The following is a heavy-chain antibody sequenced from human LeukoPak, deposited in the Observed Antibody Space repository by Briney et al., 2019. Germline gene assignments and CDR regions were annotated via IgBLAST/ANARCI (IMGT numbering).Heavy chain of an antibody. CDR1: GYTFTSYY. V-gene: IGHV1-2*02. D-gene: IGHD3-22*01. J-gene: IGHJ3*02. Sequence: ASVKVSCKASGYTFTSYYMHWVRQAPEQGLEWMGWINPNSGGTNYAQKFQGRVTMTRDTSISTAYMELSRLRSDDTAVYYCARDWGYYYDSSGPYDHDAFDIWGQGTMVTVSS. CDR3: ARDWGYYYDSSGPYDHDAFDI. CDR2: INPNSGGT.